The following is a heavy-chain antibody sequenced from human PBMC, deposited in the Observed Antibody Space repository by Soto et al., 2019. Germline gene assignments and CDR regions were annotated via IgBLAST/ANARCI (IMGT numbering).Heavy chain of an antibody. CDR3: AREGVQHGSGPYYYYGMDV. V-gene: IGHV3-21*01. J-gene: IGHJ6*02. CDR2: ISSSSSYI. Sequence: TGGSLRLSCAASGFTFSSYSMNWVRQAPGKGLEKVSSISSSSSYIYYADTVKGRFTISRDNAKNSLYLQMNSLRAEDTAVYYCAREGVQHGSGPYYYYGMDVWGQGTTVTVSS. CDR1: GFTFSSYS. D-gene: IGHD3-10*01.